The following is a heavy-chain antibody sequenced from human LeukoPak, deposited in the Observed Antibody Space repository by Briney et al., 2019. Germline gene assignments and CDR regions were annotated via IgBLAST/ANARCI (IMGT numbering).Heavy chain of an antibody. J-gene: IGHJ4*02. CDR2: INSDGSST. CDR3: ASLKGGYSSGYYGDY. Sequence: GGSLRLSCAASGFTFSSYWMHWVRQAPGKGLVWVSRINSDGSSTNYADPVKGRFTISRDNAKNTLHLQMNSLRAEDTAVYYCASLKGGYSSGYYGDYWGQGTLVTVSS. V-gene: IGHV3-74*01. CDR1: GFTFSSYW. D-gene: IGHD3-22*01.